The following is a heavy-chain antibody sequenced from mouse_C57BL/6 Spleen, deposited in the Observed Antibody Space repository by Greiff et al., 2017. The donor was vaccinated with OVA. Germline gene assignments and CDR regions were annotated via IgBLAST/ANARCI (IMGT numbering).Heavy chain of an antibody. Sequence: EVKVIESGGGLVQPGGSMKLSCVASGFTFSNYWMNWVRQSPEKGLEWVAQIRLKSDNYATHYAESVKGRFTISRDDSKSSVYLQMNNLRAEDTGIYYCTAPNHYYGSTWFAYWGQGTLVTVSA. J-gene: IGHJ3*01. CDR1: GFTFSNYW. D-gene: IGHD1-1*01. CDR2: IRLKSDNYAT. V-gene: IGHV6-3*01. CDR3: TAPNHYYGSTWFAY.